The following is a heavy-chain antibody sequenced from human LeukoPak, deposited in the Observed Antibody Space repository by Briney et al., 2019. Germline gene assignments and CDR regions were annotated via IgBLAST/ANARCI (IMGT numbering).Heavy chain of an antibody. CDR2: INPNSGGT. CDR1: GYTFTGYY. J-gene: IGHJ5*02. CDR3: ARVLPASGGLNWFDP. V-gene: IGHV1-2*02. D-gene: IGHD1-14*01. Sequence: GASVKVSCKASGYTFTGYYMHWVRQAPGQGLEWMGWINPNSGGTNYAQKFQGRVTMTRDTSISTAYMELSRLRSDDTAVYYCARVLPASGGLNWFDPWGQGTLVTVSS.